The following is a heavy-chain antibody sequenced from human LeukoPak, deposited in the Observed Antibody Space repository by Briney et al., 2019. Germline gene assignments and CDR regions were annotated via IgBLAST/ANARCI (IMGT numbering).Heavy chain of an antibody. V-gene: IGHV3-48*03. CDR2: ISSSGSTI. D-gene: IGHD6-13*01. CDR1: GFTFSSYE. CDR3: ARVGSSSYSYYYYGMDV. J-gene: IGHJ6*02. Sequence: GGSLRLSCAASGFTFSSYEMNWVRQAPGKGLEWVSYISSSGSTIYYADSVKGRFTISRDNAKNSLYLQMNSLRAEDTAVYHCARVGSSSYSYYYYGMDVWGQGTTVTVSS.